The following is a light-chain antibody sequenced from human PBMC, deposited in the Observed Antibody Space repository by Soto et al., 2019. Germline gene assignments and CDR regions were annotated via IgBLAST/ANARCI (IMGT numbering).Light chain of an antibody. V-gene: IGKV1-5*01. CDR1: QSISSW. J-gene: IGKJ1*01. Sequence: DIQMTQSPSTLSASVGDRVTITCRASQSISSWLAWYQQKPGKAPKLLIYDASSLESGVPSRFSGSGSGTEFTLTISSLQPDDFATYYCQQYSDWPPTFGQGTKVDI. CDR3: QQYSDWPPT. CDR2: DAS.